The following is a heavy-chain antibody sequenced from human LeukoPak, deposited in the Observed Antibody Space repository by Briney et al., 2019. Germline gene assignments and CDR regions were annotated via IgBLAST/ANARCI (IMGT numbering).Heavy chain of an antibody. J-gene: IGHJ5*02. V-gene: IGHV1-18*01. Sequence: ASVTVSCKASGYTFTSYGISWVRQAPGQGLEWMGWISAYNGNTNYAQKLQGRVTMTTDTSTSTAYMELRSLRSDDTAVYYCARVSYIVVVVAATPNWFDPWGQGTLVTVSS. CDR2: ISAYNGNT. D-gene: IGHD2-15*01. CDR3: ARVSYIVVVVAATPNWFDP. CDR1: GYTFTSYG.